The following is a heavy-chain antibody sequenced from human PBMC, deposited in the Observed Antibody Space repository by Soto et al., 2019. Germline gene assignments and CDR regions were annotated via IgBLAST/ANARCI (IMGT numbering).Heavy chain of an antibody. V-gene: IGHV4-59*08. CDR3: ARRYGGTFDY. CDR2: IYYSGST. Sequence: SETLSLTCAVYGGSFSSYYWTWIRQPPGKGLEWIGYIYYSGSTNYNPSLKSRVTISVDTSKNQFSLKLSSVTAADTAVYYCARRYGGTFDYWGQGTLVTVSS. CDR1: GGSFSSYY. D-gene: IGHD2-15*01. J-gene: IGHJ4*02.